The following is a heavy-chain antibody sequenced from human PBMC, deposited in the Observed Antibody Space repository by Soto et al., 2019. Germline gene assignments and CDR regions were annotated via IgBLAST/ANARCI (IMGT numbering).Heavy chain of an antibody. CDR3: EKSGVVVPAAMGYYYYYSMDV. CDR1: GFTFSSYA. V-gene: IGHV3-23*01. Sequence: EVQLLESGGGLVQPGGSLRLSCAASGFTFSSYAMSWVRQAPGKGLEWVSAISGSGGSTYYADSVKGRFTISRDNSKNTLYLQMNSLRAEDTAVYYCEKSGVVVPAAMGYYYYYSMDVWGKGTTVTVSS. J-gene: IGHJ6*03. CDR2: ISGSGGST. D-gene: IGHD2-2*01.